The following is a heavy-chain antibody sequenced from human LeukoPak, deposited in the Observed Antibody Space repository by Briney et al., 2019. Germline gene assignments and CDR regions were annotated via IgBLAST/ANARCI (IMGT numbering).Heavy chain of an antibody. J-gene: IGHJ6*03. D-gene: IGHD3-10*01. Sequence: SETLSLTCTVSGGSISSYYWSWIRQPPGKGLEWIGYIYYSGSTNYNPSLKSRVTISVDTSKNQFSLKLSSVTATDTAVYYCARGQFYYYGSGSYYKEYYYYYYMDVWGKGTTVTISS. CDR2: IYYSGST. CDR1: GGSISSYY. V-gene: IGHV4-59*01. CDR3: ARGQFYYYGSGSYYKEYYYYYYMDV.